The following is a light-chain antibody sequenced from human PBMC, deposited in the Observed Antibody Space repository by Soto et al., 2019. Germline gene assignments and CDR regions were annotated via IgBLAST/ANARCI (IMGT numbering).Light chain of an antibody. CDR2: DAS. V-gene: IGKV1-5*01. CDR3: QQYNRYSDT. CDR1: QSISSW. Sequence: DIQMTQSPSTLSASVGDRVTITCRASQSISSWLAWYQQKPGKAPKLLIYDASSLESGVPSRFSGSGSGTEFTLVVSSLQPFDFATYYCQQYNRYSDTFGQGTKVEIK. J-gene: IGKJ1*01.